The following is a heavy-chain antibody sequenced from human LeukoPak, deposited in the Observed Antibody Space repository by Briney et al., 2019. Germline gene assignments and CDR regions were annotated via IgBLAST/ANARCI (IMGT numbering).Heavy chain of an antibody. CDR1: GFTFNTYG. J-gene: IGHJ4*02. D-gene: IGHD2-15*01. V-gene: IGHV3-21*01. Sequence: GGTLRLSCAASGFTFNTYGMSWVRQAPGKGLEWVSSISSSSSYIYYADSVKGRFTISRDNAKNSLYLQMNSLRAEDTAVYYCARVGCSGGSCQSVTFDYWGQGTLVTVSS. CDR3: ARVGCSGGSCQSVTFDY. CDR2: ISSSSSYI.